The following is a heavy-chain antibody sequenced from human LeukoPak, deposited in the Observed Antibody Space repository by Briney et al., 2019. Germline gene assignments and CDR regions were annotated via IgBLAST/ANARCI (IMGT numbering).Heavy chain of an antibody. V-gene: IGHV3-66*01. CDR1: GFTVSSNY. CDR2: IYSGGST. J-gene: IGHJ6*02. D-gene: IGHD4-17*01. Sequence: GGSLRLSCAASGFTVSSNYMSWVRQAPGKGLEWVSVIYSGGSTYYADSVKGRFTISRDNSKNTLYLQMNSLRAEDTAVYYCARDAVTTPSNYYYYGMDVWGQGTTVTVSS. CDR3: ARDAVTTPSNYYYYGMDV.